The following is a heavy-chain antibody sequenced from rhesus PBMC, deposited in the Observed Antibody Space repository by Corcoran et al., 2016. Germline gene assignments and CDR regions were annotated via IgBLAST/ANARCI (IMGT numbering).Heavy chain of an antibody. J-gene: IGHJ4*01. Sequence: QVQLQESGPGLVKPSATLSLTCAVSGYSISSNYWSWIRQPPGQGLEWIGYIDGRSGSTYYNPSLKSRVTISTDTSKNQFSLKLSSVTAADTAVYYGARERVWSTYNYFDYWGQGVLVTVSS. D-gene: IGHD2-15*01. CDR2: IDGRSGST. CDR3: ARERVWSTYNYFDY. CDR1: GYSISSNY. V-gene: IGHV4-165*01.